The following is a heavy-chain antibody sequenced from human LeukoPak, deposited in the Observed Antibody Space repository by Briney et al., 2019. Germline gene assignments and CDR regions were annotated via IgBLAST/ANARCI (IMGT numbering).Heavy chain of an antibody. CDR2: ISGSGGRR. J-gene: IGHJ4*02. CDR1: GFTFSSYA. Sequence: QPGGSLRLSCAASGFTFSSYAMNWVRQAPGEGLEWVSTISGSGGRRYHADSVKGRFTISRDNSKNTLYLQMNSLRAEDTAVYYCAREKWELLRENYFNYWGQGTLVTVSS. D-gene: IGHD1-26*01. V-gene: IGHV3-23*01. CDR3: AREKWELLRENYFNY.